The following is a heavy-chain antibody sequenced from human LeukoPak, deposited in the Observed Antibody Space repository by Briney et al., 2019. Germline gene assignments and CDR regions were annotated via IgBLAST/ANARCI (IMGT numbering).Heavy chain of an antibody. J-gene: IGHJ6*03. D-gene: IGHD3-10*01. CDR3: ARDYGSGSYLYYMDV. CDR2: ISSSGSTI. V-gene: IGHV3-48*03. Sequence: GGSLRLSCAASGFTFSSYEMNWVRQAPGKGLEWVSYISSSGSTIYYADSVKGRFTISRDNAKNSLYLQMNSLRAEDTALYYCARDYGSGSYLYYMDVWGKGTTVTVSS. CDR1: GFTFSSYE.